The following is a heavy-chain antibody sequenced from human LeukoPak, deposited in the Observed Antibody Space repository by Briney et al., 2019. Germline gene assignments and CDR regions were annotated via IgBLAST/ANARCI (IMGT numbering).Heavy chain of an antibody. CDR3: AREVVPAAISTYYGMDV. D-gene: IGHD2-2*02. Sequence: ASVKVSCKASGYTFTSYYMHWVRQAPGQGLEWMGIINPSGGSTSYAQKFQGRVTMTRDTSTSTVYMELSSLRSEDTAVYYCAREVVPAAISTYYGMDVWGQGTTVTVSS. V-gene: IGHV1-46*01. CDR2: INPSGGST. J-gene: IGHJ6*02. CDR1: GYTFTSYY.